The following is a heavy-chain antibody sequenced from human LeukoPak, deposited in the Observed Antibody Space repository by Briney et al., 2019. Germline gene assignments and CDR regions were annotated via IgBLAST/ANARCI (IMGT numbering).Heavy chain of an antibody. Sequence: SETLSLTCSVSDGSMGTYYWGWIGQPPGKRLEWIGYIYYSGSTSYNPSLKSRVTVSVDTSKNQFSLKLSSVTAADTAVYYCARGYDYVWGSYRGNYFNYWGQGTLVTVSS. CDR1: DGSMGTYY. CDR2: IYYSGST. V-gene: IGHV4-59*08. D-gene: IGHD3-16*02. J-gene: IGHJ4*02. CDR3: ARGYDYVWGSYRGNYFNY.